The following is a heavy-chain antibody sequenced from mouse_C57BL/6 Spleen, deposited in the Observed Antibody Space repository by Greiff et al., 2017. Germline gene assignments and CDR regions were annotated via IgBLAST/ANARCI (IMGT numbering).Heavy chain of an antibody. CDR1: GYTFTSYW. Sequence: QVQLQQPGAELVKPGASVKLSCKASGYTFTSYWMHWVKQRPGQGLEWIGMIHPNSGSTNYNEKFKSKATLTVDKSYSTAYVQLSSLTSEDSAVYYCARAYDYDDGYYFDYWGQGTTLTVSS. D-gene: IGHD2-4*01. CDR3: ARAYDYDDGYYFDY. CDR2: IHPNSGST. J-gene: IGHJ2*01. V-gene: IGHV1-64*01.